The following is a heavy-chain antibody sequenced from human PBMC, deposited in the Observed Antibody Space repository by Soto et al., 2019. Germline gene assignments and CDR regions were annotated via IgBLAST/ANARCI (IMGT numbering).Heavy chain of an antibody. CDR1: GFTFSTYG. D-gene: IGHD3-16*01. Sequence: EVQLLESGGGLVQPRGSLRLSCAASGFTFSTYGMSWVRQAPGKGLEWVSVISGGGGDTYYAGSVKGRFTISRDNSKNTLYLEMNSPRAEDTAVYYCAKTPQWGLPLSGGMDVWGQGTTVTVSS. V-gene: IGHV3-23*01. J-gene: IGHJ6*02. CDR3: AKTPQWGLPLSGGMDV. CDR2: ISGGGGDT.